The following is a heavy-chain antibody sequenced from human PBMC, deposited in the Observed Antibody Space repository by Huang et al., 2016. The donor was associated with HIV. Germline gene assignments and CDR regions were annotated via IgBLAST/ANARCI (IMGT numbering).Heavy chain of an antibody. D-gene: IGHD6-13*01. CDR2: MYYSGST. Sequence: QVQLQESGPGLVKPSETLSLTCIVSGASINSRSYYWGWIRQPPGRGLEWLGSMYYSGSTYYNPSRKSRVTMSVDTSKNEFSLKLRSVTAADTAVYYCARHAGSSRRYYFDYWGRGTLVTVSS. V-gene: IGHV4-39*01. J-gene: IGHJ4*02. CDR3: ARHAGSSRRYYFDY. CDR1: GASINSRSYY.